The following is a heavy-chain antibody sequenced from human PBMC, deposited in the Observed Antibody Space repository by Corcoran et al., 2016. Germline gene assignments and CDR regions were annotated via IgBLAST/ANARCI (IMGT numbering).Heavy chain of an antibody. V-gene: IGHV1-69*06. CDR3: ARGGVSWSSTSYGVCNYGMDV. CDR2: IIPIFGTA. Sequence: QVQLVQSGAEVKKPGSSVKVSCKASGGTFSSYAISWVRQAPGQGLEWMGGIIPIFGTANYAQKFHGRVPITADKSTSTAYKELSSLRSEDTAVYYCARGGVSWSSTSYGVCNYGMDVWGQGTTGTVSS. J-gene: IGHJ6*02. CDR1: GGTFSSYA. D-gene: IGHD2-2*01.